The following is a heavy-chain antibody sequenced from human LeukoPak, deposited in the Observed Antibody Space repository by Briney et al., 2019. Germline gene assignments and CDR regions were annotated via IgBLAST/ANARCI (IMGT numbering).Heavy chain of an antibody. Sequence: PGRSLRLSCAASGFTFSSYAMHWVRQAPGKGLEWVAVISYDGSNKYYADSVKGQFTISRDNSKNTLYLQMNSLRAEDTAVYYCAREDIVVVPAAHYGVWGQGTLVTVSS. V-gene: IGHV3-30-3*01. CDR2: ISYDGSNK. J-gene: IGHJ4*02. CDR3: AREDIVVVPAAHYGV. D-gene: IGHD2-2*01. CDR1: GFTFSSYA.